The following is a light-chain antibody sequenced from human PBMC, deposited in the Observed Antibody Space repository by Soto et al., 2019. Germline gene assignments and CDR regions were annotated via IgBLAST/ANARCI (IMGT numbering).Light chain of an antibody. V-gene: IGKV3-20*01. CDR2: AAS. J-gene: IGKJ1*01. Sequence: EIVWTLSKGTLCLSSGKRVALSCSASQSVASGYLAWYQQKRGQAPRLLIYAASSRATGISDRFSGNGSGTDFTLTSSRLEPADVAVYYCQHYGTSRRTFGQGTKVDIK. CDR3: QHYGTSRRT. CDR1: QSVASGY.